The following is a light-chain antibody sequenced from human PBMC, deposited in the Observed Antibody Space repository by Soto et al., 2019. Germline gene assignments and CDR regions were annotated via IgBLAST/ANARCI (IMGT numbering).Light chain of an antibody. V-gene: IGLV2-14*03. J-gene: IGLJ2*01. Sequence: QSALTQPASVSGSPGQSITISCTGTSSDIGGYSYVSWYQQHPGKAPKLMIYDVSNRPSGVSNRFSGSKSGNTASLTISGLQAEDEADYYCNSYRSSNTVVFGGGTQLTVL. CDR1: SSDIGGYSY. CDR3: NSYRSSNTVV. CDR2: DVS.